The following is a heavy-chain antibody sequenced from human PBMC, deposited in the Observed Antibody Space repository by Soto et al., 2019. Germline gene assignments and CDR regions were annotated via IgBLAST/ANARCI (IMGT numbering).Heavy chain of an antibody. Sequence: SETLSLTCTVSGGSISSGDYYWSWIRQPPGKGLEWIGYVFSSGTTYYNPSLKGRVSISLDASENQFSLKFASVTDTDSAVYYCARVPSPFDYYYAMDVWGQGTTVTVSS. CDR2: VFSSGTT. D-gene: IGHD3-16*01. CDR3: ARVPSPFDYYYAMDV. V-gene: IGHV4-30-4*01. CDR1: GGSISSGDYY. J-gene: IGHJ6*02.